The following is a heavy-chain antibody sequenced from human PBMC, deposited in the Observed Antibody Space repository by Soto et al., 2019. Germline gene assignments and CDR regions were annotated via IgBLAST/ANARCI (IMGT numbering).Heavy chain of an antibody. CDR1: GFTFSSYA. V-gene: IGHV3-23*01. CDR2: ISGSGDST. CDR3: ARRGSGSYYDD. J-gene: IGHJ4*02. D-gene: IGHD1-26*01. Sequence: EVQLLESGGGLVQPGGSLRLSCAASGFTFSSYAMRWGRQAPVKGLEWVSAISGSGDSTYYVDSVKGRFTISRDNSKNTLSLQMNSLRAEDTAVYYCARRGSGSYYDDWGQGTLVTVSS.